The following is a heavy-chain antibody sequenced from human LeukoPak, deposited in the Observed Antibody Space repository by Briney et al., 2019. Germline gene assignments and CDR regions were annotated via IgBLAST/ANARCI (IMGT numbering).Heavy chain of an antibody. D-gene: IGHD3-22*01. CDR2: INYSGYN. CDR1: GGSISSSTVY. Sequence: SETLSLTCTVSGGSISSSTVYWGWIRQPPGKGLEWIGGINYSGYNYYNPSLKSRVTISVDTPKNQFSLKLSSVTAADTAVYYCARPGYYDNSGFNFDYWGQGTLVTVSS. J-gene: IGHJ4*02. V-gene: IGHV4-39*01. CDR3: ARPGYYDNSGFNFDY.